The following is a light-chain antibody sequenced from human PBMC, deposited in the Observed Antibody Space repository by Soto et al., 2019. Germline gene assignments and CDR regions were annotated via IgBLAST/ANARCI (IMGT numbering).Light chain of an antibody. CDR1: QSVSSN. CDR2: GAS. J-gene: IGKJ1*01. V-gene: IGKV3-15*01. CDR3: QLYTNWPRWT. Sequence: EIMFTQSPSTLSLYPGERATLSCRASQSVSSNLAWYQQKPGQAPRLLIYGASTRAAGVPARFSGSASGTEFTLTISSLQSEDFAVYYCQLYTNWPRWTFGQGTKVDIK.